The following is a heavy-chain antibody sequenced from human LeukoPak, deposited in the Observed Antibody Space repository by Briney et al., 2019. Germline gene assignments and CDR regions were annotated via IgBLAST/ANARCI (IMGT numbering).Heavy chain of an antibody. CDR3: ASHRRSHGAEY. Sequence: PSETLSLTCTVSGGSFEHYFWSWIRQPPGKGLEFLGYVYYTGSTDYSPSLKSRLTISADTAKNQFSLKLGSVTAADTAVYYCASHRRSHGAEYWGQGTLVTVSS. CDR2: VYYTGST. D-gene: IGHD5-18*01. J-gene: IGHJ4*02. V-gene: IGHV4-59*01. CDR1: GGSFEHYF.